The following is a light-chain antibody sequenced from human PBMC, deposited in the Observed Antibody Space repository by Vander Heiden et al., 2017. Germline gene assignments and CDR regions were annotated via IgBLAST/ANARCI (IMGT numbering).Light chain of an antibody. CDR3: QQYDSTPPYT. CDR2: WAS. J-gene: IGKJ2*01. Sequence: DIVMTQSPDSLAVSLGERATINCKSSQSVLYSSNNKNYLAWYQQKPGQPPKLLIYWASTRESGVPDRFSGSGSGTDFTLTISSRQAEDVAVYYCQQYDSTPPYTFGQGTKLXIK. V-gene: IGKV4-1*01. CDR1: QSVLYSSNNKNY.